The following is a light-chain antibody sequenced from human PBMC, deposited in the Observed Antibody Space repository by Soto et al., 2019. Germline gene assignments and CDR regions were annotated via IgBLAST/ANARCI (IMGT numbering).Light chain of an antibody. V-gene: IGKV4-1*01. CDR3: QQYYTTPLT. Sequence: DIVMTQSPDSLAVSLGERATINCKSSQSVLYSSNNDNCLAWYQQKPGQPPKLLIYWASSRESGVPDRFSGTGSGTDFTLTISSLQAEDVAVYFFQQYYTTPLTFGQGTRVEVK. CDR1: QSVLYSSNNDNC. J-gene: IGKJ1*01. CDR2: WAS.